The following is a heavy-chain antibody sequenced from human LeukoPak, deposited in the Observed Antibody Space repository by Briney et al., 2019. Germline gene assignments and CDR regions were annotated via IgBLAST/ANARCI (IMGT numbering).Heavy chain of an antibody. CDR3: ARWRSGFDS. J-gene: IGHJ4*02. CDR1: GGSISSSY. Sequence: SETLSLTCTVSGGSISSSYWSWVRQPPGEALEWIGYIYYSGSTNYNPSLKSRVTISVDTSKNQFSLRLSSVTAADTAVYYCARWRSGFDSWGQGTLVTVSS. CDR2: IYYSGST. V-gene: IGHV4-59*01.